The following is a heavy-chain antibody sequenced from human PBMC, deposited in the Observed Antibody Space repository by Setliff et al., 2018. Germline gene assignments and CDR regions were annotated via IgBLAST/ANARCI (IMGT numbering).Heavy chain of an antibody. J-gene: IGHJ6*03. CDR1: GYMFTTYA. D-gene: IGHD3-10*01. CDR3: ARARRFGTVVYKGDYYMDV. Sequence: GASVKVSCKASGYMFTTYAMSWIRQVPGQGFEWMGWINTNTGNPIYVQGFTGRFVFSLDTSVSTAYLHISGLEAEDTAVYYCARARRFGTVVYKGDYYMDVWGKGTTVTVS. V-gene: IGHV7-4-1*02. CDR2: INTNTGNP.